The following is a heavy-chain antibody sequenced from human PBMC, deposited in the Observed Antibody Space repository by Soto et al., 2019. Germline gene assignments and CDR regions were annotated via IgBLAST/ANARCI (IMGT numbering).Heavy chain of an antibody. Sequence: PGGSLRLSCAASGFTFSSYDMHWVRQATGKGLEWVSAIGTAGDTYYPGSVKGRFTISRENAKNSLYLQMNSLRAGDTAVYYCARAGVRFGARSVFDIWGQGTMVTVSS. CDR1: GFTFSSYD. V-gene: IGHV3-13*01. CDR3: ARAGVRFGARSVFDI. D-gene: IGHD3-10*01. CDR2: IGTAGDT. J-gene: IGHJ3*02.